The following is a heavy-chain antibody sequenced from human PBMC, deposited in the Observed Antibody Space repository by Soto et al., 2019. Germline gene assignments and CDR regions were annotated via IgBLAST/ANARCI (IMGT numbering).Heavy chain of an antibody. CDR3: AKGLAVAGFDAFDI. Sequence: PVGSLRLSFAASGFTFSSYAIIWVPPSPGKGLELVSAISGSGGSTYYADSVKGRFTISRDNSKNTLYLQMNSLRAEDTAVYYCAKGLAVAGFDAFDIWGQGTMVTVSS. D-gene: IGHD6-19*01. CDR1: GFTFSSYA. V-gene: IGHV3-23*01. CDR2: ISGSGGST. J-gene: IGHJ3*02.